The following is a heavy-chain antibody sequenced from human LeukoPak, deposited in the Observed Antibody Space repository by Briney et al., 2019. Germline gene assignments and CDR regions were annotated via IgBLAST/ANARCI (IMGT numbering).Heavy chain of an antibody. CDR1: GFTFSNYA. D-gene: IGHD3-10*01. J-gene: IGHJ5*02. Sequence: GGSLRLSCAASGFTFSNYAMSWVRQAPGKGLEWVSAISGSGGSTYYADSVKGRFTISRDNSKNTLYLLMNSLRAEDTAVYYCAASHYYHASGRVTWGQGTLVTVSS. CDR2: ISGSGGST. CDR3: AASHYYHASGRVT. V-gene: IGHV3-23*01.